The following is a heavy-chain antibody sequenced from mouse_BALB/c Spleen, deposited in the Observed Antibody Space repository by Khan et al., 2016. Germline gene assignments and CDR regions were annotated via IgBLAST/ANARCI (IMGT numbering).Heavy chain of an antibody. CDR3: AINWDEEDY. CDR1: GYSITSDYA. J-gene: IGHJ3*01. Sequence: EVQLQESGPGLVKPSQSLSLTCTVTGYSITSDYAWNWLRQFPGNKLEWMGYISYSGSTSYNPSLKSRISITRDPSKNPFFLQLNSVTTEDTATYYCAINWDEEDYWGQGTLVTVSA. D-gene: IGHD4-1*02. V-gene: IGHV3-2*02. CDR2: ISYSGST.